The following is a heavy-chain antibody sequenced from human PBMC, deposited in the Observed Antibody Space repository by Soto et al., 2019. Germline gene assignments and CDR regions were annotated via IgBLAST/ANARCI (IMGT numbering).Heavy chain of an antibody. CDR3: AREHHASFDFWSGYYTGMDGWFDYYGMDV. CDR1: GYTCTSYG. Sequence: ASVKVSCKASGYTCTSYGISWVRQAPGQGLEWMGWISAYNGNTNYAQKLQGRVTMTTDTSTSTAYMELRSLRSDDTAVYYCAREHHASFDFWSGYYTGMDGWFDYYGMDVWGQGTTVTVSS. J-gene: IGHJ6*02. CDR2: ISAYNGNT. D-gene: IGHD3-3*01. V-gene: IGHV1-18*01.